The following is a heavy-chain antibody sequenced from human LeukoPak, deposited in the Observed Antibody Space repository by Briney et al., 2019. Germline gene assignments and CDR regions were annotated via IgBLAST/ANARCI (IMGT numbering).Heavy chain of an antibody. D-gene: IGHD3-16*01. Sequence: GVLRLSCAASGFTVSSNYMSWVRQAPGKGLEWVSVIYSGGSTYYADSVKGRFTISRDNSKNTLYLQMNSLRAEDTAVYYCAKDRVKLRLRNCLDYWGQGTLVTVSS. CDR1: GFTVSSNY. V-gene: IGHV3-53*01. CDR3: AKDRVKLRLRNCLDY. J-gene: IGHJ4*02. CDR2: IYSGGST.